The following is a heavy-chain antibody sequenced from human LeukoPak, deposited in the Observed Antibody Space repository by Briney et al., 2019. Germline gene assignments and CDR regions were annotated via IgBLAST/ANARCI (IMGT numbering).Heavy chain of an antibody. J-gene: IGHJ4*02. CDR1: GGTFSSYA. V-gene: IGHV1-69*04. Sequence: ASVKVSCKASGGTFSSYAISWVRQAPGQGLEWMGRIIPILGIANYAQKFQGRVTITADKSTSTAYMELSSLRSGDTAVYYCARGGPHYYDSSGSGPDYWGQGTLVTVSS. CDR2: IIPILGIA. CDR3: ARGGPHYYDSSGSGPDY. D-gene: IGHD3-22*01.